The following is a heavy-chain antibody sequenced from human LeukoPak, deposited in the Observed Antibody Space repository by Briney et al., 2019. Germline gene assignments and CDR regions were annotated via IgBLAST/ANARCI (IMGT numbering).Heavy chain of an antibody. V-gene: IGHV4-59*01. CDR2: IYYSGST. CDR1: GGSISSYY. CDR3: ASQRRGSLLWFGDHTDDAFDI. Sequence: SETLSLTCTVSGGSISSYYWSWLRQPPGKGLEWIGYIYYSGSTNYNPPLKSRVTISVDTSKNQFSLKLSSVTAADTAVYYCASQRRGSLLWFGDHTDDAFDIWGQGTMVTVSS. J-gene: IGHJ3*02. D-gene: IGHD3-10*01.